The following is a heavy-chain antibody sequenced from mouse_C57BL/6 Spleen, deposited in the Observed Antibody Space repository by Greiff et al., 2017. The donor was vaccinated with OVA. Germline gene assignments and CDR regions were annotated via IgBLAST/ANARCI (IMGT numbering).Heavy chain of an antibody. D-gene: IGHD3-1*01. J-gene: IGHJ4*01. CDR3: AKRPARATWYAMDY. CDR2: ISSGGSYT. CDR1: GFTFSSYG. V-gene: IGHV5-6*02. Sequence: EVKLMESGGDLVKPGGSLKLSCAASGFTFSSYGMSWVRQTPDKRLEWVATISSGGSYTYYPDSVKGRFTISRDNAKNTLYLQNSNLKALNTAMYDGAKRPARATWYAMDYWGQGTSVTVSS.